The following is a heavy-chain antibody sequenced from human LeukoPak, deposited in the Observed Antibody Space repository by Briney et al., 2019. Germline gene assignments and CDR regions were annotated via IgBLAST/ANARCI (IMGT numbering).Heavy chain of an antibody. J-gene: IGHJ4*02. CDR3: AAGATLFDY. V-gene: IGHV3-74*01. D-gene: IGHD1-26*01. CDR2: INSDGSWT. Sequence: GGSLRLSCAASGNYWMHWVRQVPGKGLVWVSHINSDGSWTSYADSVKGRFTISRDNSKNTLYLQMNSLRAEDTAVYYCAAGATLFDYWGQGTLVTVSS. CDR1: GNYW.